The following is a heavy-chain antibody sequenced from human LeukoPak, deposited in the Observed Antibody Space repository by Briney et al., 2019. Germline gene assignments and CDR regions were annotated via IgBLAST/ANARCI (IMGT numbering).Heavy chain of an antibody. CDR1: GYSFTGYY. CDR2: IIPILGIA. Sequence: SVKVSCKASGYSFTGYYMHWVRQAPGQGLEWMGRIIPILGIANYAQKFQGRVTITADKSTSTAYMELSSLRSEDTAVYYCARAPRYYYDSSGYPLDYWGQGTLVTVSS. D-gene: IGHD3-22*01. V-gene: IGHV1-69*04. CDR3: ARAPRYYYDSSGYPLDY. J-gene: IGHJ4*02.